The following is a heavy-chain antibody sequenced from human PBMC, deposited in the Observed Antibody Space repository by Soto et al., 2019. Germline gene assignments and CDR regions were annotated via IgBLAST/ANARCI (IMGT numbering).Heavy chain of an antibody. Sequence: SETLSLTCAVSGGSISSSNWWSWVRQPPGKGLEWIGEIYHSGSTNYNPSLKSRVTISVDKSKNQFSLKLSSVTAADTAVYYCAAKYPGYSSGWYVRSFDYWGQGTLVTVSS. D-gene: IGHD6-19*01. CDR3: AAKYPGYSSGWYVRSFDY. J-gene: IGHJ4*02. CDR2: IYHSGST. V-gene: IGHV4-4*02. CDR1: GGSISSSNW.